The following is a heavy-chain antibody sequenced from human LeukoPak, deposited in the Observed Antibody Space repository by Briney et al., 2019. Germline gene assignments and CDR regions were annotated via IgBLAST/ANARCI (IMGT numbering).Heavy chain of an antibody. V-gene: IGHV4-39*01. CDR3: SRYIRRRPQFDY. Sequence: SETLSLTCTVSGRSISSNDYYWGWIRQPPGKGLEWIGNILYSGNTFYHPSLKSRITIAVEPSKNQFSLKLSSVTAADTAVYYCSRYIRRRPQFDYWGQGTLVTVSS. J-gene: IGHJ4*02. CDR2: ILYSGNT. CDR1: GRSISSNDYY.